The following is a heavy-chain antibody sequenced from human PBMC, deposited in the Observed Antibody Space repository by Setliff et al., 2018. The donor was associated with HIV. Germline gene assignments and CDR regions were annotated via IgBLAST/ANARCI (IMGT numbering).Heavy chain of an antibody. Sequence: PGGSLRLSCAASGFTFRNAWMNWVRQAPGKGLEWLGLIKSKSDGGATDYPASVKGRFTISRDDSKNTLYLQINSLKIEDTDVYYCVTDRTIFGLVTEYYFDYWGQGALVTVSS. CDR3: VTDRTIFGLVTEYYFDY. CDR1: GFTFRNAW. CDR2: IKSKSDGGAT. J-gene: IGHJ4*02. V-gene: IGHV3-15*01. D-gene: IGHD3-3*01.